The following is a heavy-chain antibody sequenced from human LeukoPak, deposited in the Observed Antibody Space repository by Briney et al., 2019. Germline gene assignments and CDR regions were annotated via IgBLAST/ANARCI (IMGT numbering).Heavy chain of an antibody. CDR1: GFTFSSYE. Sequence: GGSLRLPCAASGFTFSSYEMNWVRQAPGKGLEWVSYISSSGSTIYYADSVKGRFTISRDNAKNSLYLQMNSLRAEDTAVYYCARGGRQWIQLWLHHYFDYWGQGTLVTVSS. D-gene: IGHD5-18*01. CDR3: ARGGRQWIQLWLHHYFDY. V-gene: IGHV3-48*03. J-gene: IGHJ4*02. CDR2: ISSSGSTI.